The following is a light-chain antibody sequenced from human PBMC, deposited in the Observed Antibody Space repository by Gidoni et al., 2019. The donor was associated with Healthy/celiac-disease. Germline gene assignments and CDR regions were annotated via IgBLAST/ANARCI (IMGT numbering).Light chain of an antibody. Sequence: DIQMTQSPSTLSASVGDRVTINCRASQSISSWLAWYQQKPGKAPKLLIYYASSLASGVPSRFSVSVSGTEFTLTISSLQPDDFATYYCQQYNSYSQTFGQGTKLEIK. V-gene: IGKV1-5*01. CDR3: QQYNSYSQT. CDR1: QSISSW. CDR2: YAS. J-gene: IGKJ2*01.